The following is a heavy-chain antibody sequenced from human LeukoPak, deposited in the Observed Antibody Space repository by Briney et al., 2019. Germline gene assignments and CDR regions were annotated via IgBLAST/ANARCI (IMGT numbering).Heavy chain of an antibody. CDR1: GGSFSGYY. Sequence: SETLSLTCAVYGGSFSGYYWSWIRQPPGKGLEWIGEINHSGSTNYNPSLKSRVTISVDTSKNQFSLKLSSVTAADTAVYYCVSDRNPCTNGVCYRVDVWGKGTTVTVSS. CDR2: INHSGST. D-gene: IGHD2-8*01. V-gene: IGHV4-34*01. CDR3: VSDRNPCTNGVCYRVDV. J-gene: IGHJ6*04.